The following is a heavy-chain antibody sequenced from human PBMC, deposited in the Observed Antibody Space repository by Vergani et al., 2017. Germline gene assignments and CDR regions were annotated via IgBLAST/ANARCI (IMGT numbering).Heavy chain of an antibody. V-gene: IGHV3-9*01. CDR1: GFRFDEYA. Sequence: EEKLVESGGGLVQPGRSLRLSCEASGFRFDEYAMHWVRRVPGKGLEWVPGVSWNSETIRYADSVKGRFTISRDNAKSSLYLQMDSLRPEDTAHYYCAKGQQLVFFSVDVWGVGTSVTV. CDR2: VSWNSETI. J-gene: IGHJ3*01. D-gene: IGHD6-13*01. CDR3: AKGQQLVFFSVDV.